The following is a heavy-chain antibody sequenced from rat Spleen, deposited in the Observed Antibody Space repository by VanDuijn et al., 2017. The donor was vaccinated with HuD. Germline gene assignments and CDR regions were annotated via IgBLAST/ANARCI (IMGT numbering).Heavy chain of an antibody. CDR3: ARRYDFDY. J-gene: IGHJ2*01. Sequence: EVQLVESGGGLVQPGRSLKLSCAASGFTFSDYYMAWVRQAPTKGLEWVAYISYDGGSTYYRDPVKGRFTISRDNAKSTLYLQMDSLRSEDTATYYCARRYDFDYWGQGVMVTVSS. CDR1: GFTFSDYY. CDR2: ISYDGGST. V-gene: IGHV5-20*01. D-gene: IGHD1-11*01.